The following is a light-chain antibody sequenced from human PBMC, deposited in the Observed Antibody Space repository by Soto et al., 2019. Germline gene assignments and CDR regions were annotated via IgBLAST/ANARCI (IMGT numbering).Light chain of an antibody. CDR2: DAS. V-gene: IGKV3-11*01. CDR1: HSVGSY. J-gene: IGKJ1*01. CDR3: QQRGNWPPWT. Sequence: EIVLTQSPATLSLSPGERATLSCRASHSVGSYLAWYQQKPGQAPRLLIYDASNRATGIPARFSGSGSGTDFTLTISSLEPEDFAVYYCQQRGNWPPWTFGQGTKVEIK.